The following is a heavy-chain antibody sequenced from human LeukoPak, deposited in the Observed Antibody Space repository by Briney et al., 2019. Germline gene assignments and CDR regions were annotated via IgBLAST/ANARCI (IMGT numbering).Heavy chain of an antibody. Sequence: GASLRLSCAASGFTFSSYAMSWVRQAPGKGLEWVSAISGSGGSTYYADSVKGRFTISRDNSKNTLYLQMNSLRAEDTAVYYYAKSPTHPRTFDYWGQGTLVTVSS. D-gene: IGHD4-17*01. CDR1: GFTFSSYA. V-gene: IGHV3-23*01. J-gene: IGHJ4*02. CDR2: ISGSGGST. CDR3: AKSPTHPRTFDY.